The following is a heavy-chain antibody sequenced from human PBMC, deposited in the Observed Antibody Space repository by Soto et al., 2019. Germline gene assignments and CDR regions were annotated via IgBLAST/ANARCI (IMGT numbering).Heavy chain of an antibody. D-gene: IGHD1-7*01. V-gene: IGHV4-59*02. Sequence: PSETLSLTCSVSGASVSSYYWSWVRQPPGKGLEWIGYIYYIGGYNYNPSLKSRVTISVDTSKNQFSLKLTSVTAADTAVYYCARTPETRDWLDPWGQGTLVTVSS. CDR1: GASVSSYY. CDR3: ARTPETRDWLDP. CDR2: IYYIGGY. J-gene: IGHJ5*02.